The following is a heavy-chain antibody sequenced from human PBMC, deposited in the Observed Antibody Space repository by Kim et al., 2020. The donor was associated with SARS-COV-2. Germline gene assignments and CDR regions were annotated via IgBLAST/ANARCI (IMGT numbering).Heavy chain of an antibody. D-gene: IGHD3-10*01. Sequence: SETLSLTCTVSGGSISSYYWSWIRQPPGKGLEWIGYIYYSGSTNYKPSLKSRVTISVDTSKNQLSLKLSSVTAADTAVYYCARRGGSGSYYNFWGQGTLVPVSS. V-gene: IGHV4-59*13. CDR2: IYYSGST. CDR1: GGSISSYY. CDR3: ARRGGSGSYYNF. J-gene: IGHJ4*02.